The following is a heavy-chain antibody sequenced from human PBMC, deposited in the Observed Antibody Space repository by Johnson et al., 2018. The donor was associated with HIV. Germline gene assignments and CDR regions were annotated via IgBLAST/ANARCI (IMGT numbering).Heavy chain of an antibody. D-gene: IGHD6-6*01. Sequence: MQLVESGGGLVQPGGSLRLSCAASGFTFSDHYMDWVRQAPGKGLEWVGRTKNKANSYTTEYAESVKGRFTISRDDSKNTLYLQMNSLRDEDTALYCCARPYILLQLVSAFDIWGQGTMVTVSS. J-gene: IGHJ3*02. V-gene: IGHV3-72*01. CDR1: GFTFSDHY. CDR2: TKNKANSYTT. CDR3: ARPYILLQLVSAFDI.